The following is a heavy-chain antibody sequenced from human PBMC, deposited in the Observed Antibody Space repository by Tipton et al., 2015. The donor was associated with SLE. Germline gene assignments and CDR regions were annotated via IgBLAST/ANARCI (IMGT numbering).Heavy chain of an antibody. D-gene: IGHD6-13*01. CDR2: IYYSGST. CDR3: ARAGAAAALDY. J-gene: IGHJ4*02. CDR1: GGSIRSHY. Sequence: TLSLTCTVSGGSIRSHYWSWIRQPPGKGLEWIGYIYYSGSTNYNPSLKSRVTISIDTSKNQFSLKVSSVTAADTAVYYCARAGAAAALDYWGQGTLVTVSS. V-gene: IGHV4-59*11.